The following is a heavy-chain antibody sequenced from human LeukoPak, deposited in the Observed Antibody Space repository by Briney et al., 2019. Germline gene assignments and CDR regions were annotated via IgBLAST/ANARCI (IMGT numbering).Heavy chain of an antibody. D-gene: IGHD3-10*02. CDR2: ISSSGSTI. CDR3: AELGITMIGGV. V-gene: IGHV3-48*04. CDR1: GFTVSSNS. J-gene: IGHJ6*04. Sequence: PGGSLRLSCTVSGFTVSSNSMSWVRQAPGEGLEWVSYISSSGSTIYYADSVKGRFTISRDNAKNSLYLQMNSLRAEDTAVYYCAELGITMIGGVWGKGTTVTISS.